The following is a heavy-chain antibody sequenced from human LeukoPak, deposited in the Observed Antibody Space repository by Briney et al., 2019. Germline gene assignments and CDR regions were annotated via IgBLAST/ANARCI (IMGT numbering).Heavy chain of an antibody. J-gene: IGHJ4*02. D-gene: IGHD5-12*01. CDR1: GFTFSSYW. CDR3: ARGRGYTGYDFDY. V-gene: IGHV3-74*01. Sequence: GGSLRLSCAASGFTFSSYWLHWVRQVPGKGLVWVSRINSDGSSTSYADSVKGRFTISRDNAKNTLYLHMNSLRAEDTAVHYCARGRGYTGYDFDYWGQGTLVTVSS. CDR2: INSDGSST.